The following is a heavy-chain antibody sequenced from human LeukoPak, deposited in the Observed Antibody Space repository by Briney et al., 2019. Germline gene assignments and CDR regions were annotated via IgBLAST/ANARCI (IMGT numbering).Heavy chain of an antibody. D-gene: IGHD6-13*01. CDR3: ARDSYSLISSIAAAGTVDY. J-gene: IGHJ4*02. CDR1: GGTFSSYA. Sequence: ASVKVSCKASGGTFSSYAISWVRQAPGQGLEWMGGIIPIFGTANYAQKFQGRVTITADESTSTAYMELSRLRSDDTAVYYCARDSYSLISSIAAAGTVDYWGQGTLVTVSS. CDR2: IIPIFGTA. V-gene: IGHV1-69*13.